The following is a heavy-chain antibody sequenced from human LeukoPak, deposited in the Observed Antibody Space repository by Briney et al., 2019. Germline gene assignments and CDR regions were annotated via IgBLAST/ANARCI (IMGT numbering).Heavy chain of an antibody. D-gene: IGHD3-22*01. CDR3: ARLRITMIVVVIPWDFDL. J-gene: IGHJ2*01. CDR2: IYYSGST. Sequence: SETLSLTCTVSGGSITMTDYYWGWIRQPPGKGLEWIGSIYYSGSTYYNPSLKSRVTISVDTSKNQFSLKLSSVTAADTAVYYCARLRITMIVVVIPWDFDLWGRGTLVTVSS. CDR1: GGSITMTDYY. V-gene: IGHV4-39*01.